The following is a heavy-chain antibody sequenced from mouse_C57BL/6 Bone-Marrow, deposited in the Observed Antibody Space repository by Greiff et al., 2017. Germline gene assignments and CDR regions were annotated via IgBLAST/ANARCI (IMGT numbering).Heavy chain of an antibody. J-gene: IGHJ2*01. Sequence: QVQLQQPGAELVMPGASVKLSCKASGYTFTSYWMHWVKQRPGQGLEWIGEIDPSDSYTNYNQKFKGKSTLTVDKSSSTAYMQLSSLTSEDSAVYYCARLGIYYYGSSNFDYWGQGTTLTVSS. CDR3: ARLGIYYYGSSNFDY. V-gene: IGHV1-69*01. D-gene: IGHD1-1*01. CDR2: IDPSDSYT. CDR1: GYTFTSYW.